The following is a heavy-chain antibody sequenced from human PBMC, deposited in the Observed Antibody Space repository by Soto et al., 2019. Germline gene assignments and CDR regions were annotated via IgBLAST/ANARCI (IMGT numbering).Heavy chain of an antibody. CDR2: ISNRGTP. CDR1: GDSISSDNYF. D-gene: IGHD2-15*01. CDR3: AREVIVVALSDAFDI. Sequence: QVQLQESGPGLVKPSQTLSLICTVSGDSISSDNYFWSWIRQPPGQGLEWIGYISNRGTPYYTPSLKGRVTISLDTSKNRFSLDMYSVTAADTAVYYCAREVIVVALSDAFDIWGQGTMVTVSS. V-gene: IGHV4-30-4*01. J-gene: IGHJ3*02.